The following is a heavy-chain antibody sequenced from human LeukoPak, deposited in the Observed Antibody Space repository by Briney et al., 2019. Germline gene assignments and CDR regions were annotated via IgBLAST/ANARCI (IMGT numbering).Heavy chain of an antibody. D-gene: IGHD3-10*01. CDR3: ARDFGLEGGFDY. CDR1: GFTFTTYS. V-gene: IGHV3-48*01. CDR2: ISSNSGTI. J-gene: IGHJ4*02. Sequence: GGSLRLSCAASGFTFTTYSMNWVRQAPGKGLEWVSYISSNSGTIRYADSVKGRFTISRDNSKNTLYLQMNSLRAEDTAVYYCARDFGLEGGFDYWGQGTLVTVSS.